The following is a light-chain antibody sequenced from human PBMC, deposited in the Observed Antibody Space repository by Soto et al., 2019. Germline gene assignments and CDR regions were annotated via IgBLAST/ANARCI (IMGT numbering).Light chain of an antibody. CDR1: QGIRND. Sequence: AIQMTQSPSSLSASVGDRVTTTCRASQGIRNDLGWYQQKPGKAPKLLIYAASSLQSGVPSRFGGSGYGTDFTLTISSLQPEDFATYYCLQDYNYPWTFGQGTKVEIK. J-gene: IGKJ1*01. CDR2: AAS. CDR3: LQDYNYPWT. V-gene: IGKV1-6*01.